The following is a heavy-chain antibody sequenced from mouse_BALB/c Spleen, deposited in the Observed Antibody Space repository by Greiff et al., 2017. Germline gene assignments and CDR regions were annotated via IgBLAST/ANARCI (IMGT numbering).Heavy chain of an antibody. V-gene: IGHV3-2*02. Sequence: EVQLQESGPGLVKPSQSLSLTCTVTGYSITSDYAWNWIRQFPGNKLEWMGYISYSGSTSYNPSLKSRISITRDTSKNQFFLQLNSVTTEDTATYYCARRGDYDAWVAYWGQGTLVTVSA. CDR2: ISYSGST. D-gene: IGHD2-4*01. CDR3: ARRGDYDAWVAY. J-gene: IGHJ3*01. CDR1: GYSITSDYA.